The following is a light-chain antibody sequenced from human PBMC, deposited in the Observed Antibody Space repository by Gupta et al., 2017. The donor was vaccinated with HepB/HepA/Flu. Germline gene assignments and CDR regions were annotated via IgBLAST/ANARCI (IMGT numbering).Light chain of an antibody. V-gene: IGLV2-18*02. CDR1: SSDVGSYNR. CDR2: EVS. CDR3: SSYTSSSTLV. Sequence: QSALTQPPSVSGSPGQSVTISCTGTSSDVGSYNRVSWYQQPPGKAPKLMIYEVSNRPSGVPDRFSGSKSGNTASLTISGPQAEDEADYYCSSYTSSSTLVFGGGTKLTVL. J-gene: IGLJ2*01.